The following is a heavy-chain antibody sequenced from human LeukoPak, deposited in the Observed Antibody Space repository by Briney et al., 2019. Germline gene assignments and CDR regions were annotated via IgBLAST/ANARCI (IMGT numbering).Heavy chain of an antibody. CDR1: GFTFSIYG. J-gene: IGHJ4*02. D-gene: IGHD1-26*01. V-gene: IGHV3-23*01. CDR2: IRTGGDST. CDR3: AKRGAEVGQTVAPGDY. Sequence: PGGSLRLSCAASGFTFSIYGMSWVRQAPGKGLEWVSAIRTGGDSTYYADSVKGRFTSSRDNSKNTLYLQMSSLRAEDTAVYYCAKRGAEVGQTVAPGDYWGQGTLVTVSS.